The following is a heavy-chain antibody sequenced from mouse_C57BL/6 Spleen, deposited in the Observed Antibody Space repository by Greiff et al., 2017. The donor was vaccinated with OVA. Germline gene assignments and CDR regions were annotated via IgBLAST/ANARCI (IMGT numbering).Heavy chain of an antibody. CDR2: INPSTGGT. V-gene: IGHV1-42*01. Sequence: EVQLQQSGPELVKPGASVKISCKASGYSFTGYYMNWVKQSPEKSLEWIGEINPSTGGTTYNQKFKAQATLTVDKSSSTAYMQLKSLTSEDSAVYYCASAYGSSYENAMDYWGQGTSVTVSS. J-gene: IGHJ4*01. CDR3: ASAYGSSYENAMDY. CDR1: GYSFTGYY. D-gene: IGHD1-1*01.